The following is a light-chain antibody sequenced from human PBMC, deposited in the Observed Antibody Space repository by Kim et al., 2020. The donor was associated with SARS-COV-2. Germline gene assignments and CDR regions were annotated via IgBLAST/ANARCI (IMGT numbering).Light chain of an antibody. CDR1: QDINIW. J-gene: IGKJ1*01. Sequence: DIQMTQSPPSLSASVGDRVTITCRASQDINIWLAWYQQKPGKAPKLLISKSTSLEGGVPSRFSGSGSGTEFTLTINSLQPDDFATYYCQQYNDYSRTFGHGTTVDIK. CDR3: QQYNDYSRT. V-gene: IGKV1-5*03. CDR2: KST.